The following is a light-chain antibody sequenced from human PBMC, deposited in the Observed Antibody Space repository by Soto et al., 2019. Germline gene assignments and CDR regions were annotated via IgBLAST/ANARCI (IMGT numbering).Light chain of an antibody. Sequence: QSALTQPASVSGSPGQSITISCTGTSSDVGGYNYDSWYQQHPGKAPKLMIYDVSNRPSGVSNRFSGSKSGNTASLTISGLQAEEEADYYCSPYTSSHLLVFGGGTNLTVL. CDR3: SPYTSSHLLV. CDR2: DVS. CDR1: SSDVGGYNY. V-gene: IGLV2-14*01. J-gene: IGLJ2*01.